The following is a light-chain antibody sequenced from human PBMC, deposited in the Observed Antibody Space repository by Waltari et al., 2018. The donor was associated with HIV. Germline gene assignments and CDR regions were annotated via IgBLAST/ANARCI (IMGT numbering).Light chain of an antibody. Sequence: EIVMTQSPATLSVSPGERATLSCRASQTISSNFAWYHHKPGQSPRLLIYAASTRATGLPARFSASGSGTEFTLTISSLQSEDFAVYYCQHYSHWPLMYNFGQGTKLAIK. CDR1: QTISSN. V-gene: IGKV3-15*01. J-gene: IGKJ2*01. CDR3: QHYSHWPLMYN. CDR2: AAS.